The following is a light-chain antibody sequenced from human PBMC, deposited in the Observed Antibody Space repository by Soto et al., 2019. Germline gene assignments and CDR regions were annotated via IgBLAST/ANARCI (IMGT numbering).Light chain of an antibody. CDR1: SSDVGGYNY. CDR2: EIS. Sequence: QSALTQPASVSGSPGQSITISCTGASSDVGGYNYVSWYQQHPDKAPKLMIYEISNRPSGVSNRFSGSKSGNTASLTISGLQAEDEADYYCSSYTTRSTLDVFGTGTKVTVL. V-gene: IGLV2-14*01. CDR3: SSYTTRSTLDV. J-gene: IGLJ1*01.